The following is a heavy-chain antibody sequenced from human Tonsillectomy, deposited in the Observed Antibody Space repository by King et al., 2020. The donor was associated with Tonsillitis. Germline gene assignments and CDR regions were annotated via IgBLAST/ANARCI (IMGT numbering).Heavy chain of an antibody. CDR1: GGSISSGSYY. D-gene: IGHD1/OR15-1a*01. V-gene: IGHV4-61*02. CDR2: IYTSGST. CDR3: ARENI. J-gene: IGHJ4*02. Sequence: VQLQESGPGLVKPSQTLSLTCTVSGGSISSGSYYWSWIRSPSGKGLEWIGRIYTSGSTNDNPSLKSRVTISVDTSKNQFSLKLSSVTAADTAVYYCARENIWGQGTLVTVSS.